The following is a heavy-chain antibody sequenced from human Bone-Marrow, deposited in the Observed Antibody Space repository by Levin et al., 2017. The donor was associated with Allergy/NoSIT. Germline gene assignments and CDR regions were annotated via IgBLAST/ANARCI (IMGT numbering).Heavy chain of an antibody. D-gene: IGHD3-16*01. CDR2: IATRSSFT. J-gene: IGHJ3*02. V-gene: IGHV3-21*01. CDR3: ARDMRASQRGFDI. CDR1: GFTSSLYH. Sequence: GGSLRLSCVASGFTSSLYHLTWVRQAPGKGLEWVSFIATRSSFTEYADSVTGRFVVSRDDAKTTLFLQMNSLRVEDTAVYYCARDMRASQRGFDIWGRGTMVTVSS.